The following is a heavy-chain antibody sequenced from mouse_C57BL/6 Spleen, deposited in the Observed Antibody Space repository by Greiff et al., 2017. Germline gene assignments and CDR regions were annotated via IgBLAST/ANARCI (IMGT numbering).Heavy chain of an antibody. J-gene: IGHJ2*01. CDR2: INYDGSST. Sequence: EVHLVESEGGLVQPGSSMKLSCTASGFTFSDYYMAWVRQVPEKGLEWVANINYDGSSTYYLDALKSRFIISGDNAKNILYLQMSSLKSEDTATYYCARCDYDPYYVDYWGQGTTLTVSS. CDR1: GFTFSDYY. V-gene: IGHV5-16*01. D-gene: IGHD2-4*01. CDR3: ARCDYDPYYVDY.